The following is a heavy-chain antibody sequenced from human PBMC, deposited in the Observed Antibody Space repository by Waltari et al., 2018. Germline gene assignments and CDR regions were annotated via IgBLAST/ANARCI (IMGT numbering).Heavy chain of an antibody. D-gene: IGHD3-16*01. Sequence: QLQLQESGPGLVKPSEPMSLPCQVPGGRIHRYSYYWGWIRQPPGKGLEWIGSFFYSGTTNYNPSLKSRVTTFVDTSKNHFSLKLSSVTAADTATYYCSRQRWGQFDAFDIWGLGTMVTVSS. CDR2: FFYSGTT. CDR3: SRQRWGQFDAFDI. V-gene: IGHV4-39*01. J-gene: IGHJ3*02. CDR1: GGRIHRYSYY.